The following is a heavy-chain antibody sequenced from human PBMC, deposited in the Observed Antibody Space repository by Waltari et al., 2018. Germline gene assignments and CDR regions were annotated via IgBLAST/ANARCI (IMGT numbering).Heavy chain of an antibody. CDR2: IYPGDSDT. V-gene: IGHV5-51*01. Sequence: VQLVQSGAEVKKPGESLKISLRGSGYSFSSYWIGWVRQLPGKGLEWMGIIYPGDSDTRYSPSFQGQVTISVDKSISTAYLQWSSLKASDTAMYYCARLTDCTNGVCYRFDYWGQGTLVTVSS. J-gene: IGHJ4*02. CDR3: ARLTDCTNGVCYRFDY. CDR1: GYSFSSYW. D-gene: IGHD2-8*01.